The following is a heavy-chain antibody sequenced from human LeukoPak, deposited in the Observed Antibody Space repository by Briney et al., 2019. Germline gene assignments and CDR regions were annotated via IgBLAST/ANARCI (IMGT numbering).Heavy chain of an antibody. CDR1: GGSISSGSYY. D-gene: IGHD2-15*01. J-gene: IGHJ3*02. CDR3: VRASVESGGAFDI. Sequence: PSETLSLTCTVSGGSISSGSYYWSWIRQPAGKGLDWIGYVSFGGGTNYNPSLKSRVITSADTSKNQFSLNLTSVTAADTAVYYCVRASVESGGAFDIWGQGTMVTVSS. V-gene: IGHV4-61*10. CDR2: VSFGGGT.